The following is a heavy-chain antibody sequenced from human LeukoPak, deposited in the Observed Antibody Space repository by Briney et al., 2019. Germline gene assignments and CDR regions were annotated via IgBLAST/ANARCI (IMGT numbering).Heavy chain of an antibody. CDR3: ARRDTDIVDY. CDR2: INAGNGNT. D-gene: IGHD5-24*01. CDR1: GYTFNRYA. J-gene: IGHJ4*02. V-gene: IGHV1-3*01. Sequence: GASVKVSCKASGYTFNRYAMYWVRQAPGQRLEWMGWINAGNGNTKYSQKFQGRVTITRDTSASTAYMELSSLRSEDTAVYYCARRDTDIVDYWGQGTLVTVSS.